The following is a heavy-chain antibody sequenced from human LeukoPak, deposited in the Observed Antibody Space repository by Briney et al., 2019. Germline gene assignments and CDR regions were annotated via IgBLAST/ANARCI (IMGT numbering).Heavy chain of an antibody. D-gene: IGHD3-10*01. CDR3: ARLKWFGELLLT. Sequence: TSETLSLTCTVSGGSISSSSYYWGWIRRPPGEGLEWIGSIYYSGSTYYNPSLKSRVTISVDTSKNQFSLKLSSVTAADTAVYYCARLKWFGELLLTWGQGTLVTVSS. J-gene: IGHJ5*02. CDR1: GGSISSSSYY. V-gene: IGHV4-39*01. CDR2: IYYSGST.